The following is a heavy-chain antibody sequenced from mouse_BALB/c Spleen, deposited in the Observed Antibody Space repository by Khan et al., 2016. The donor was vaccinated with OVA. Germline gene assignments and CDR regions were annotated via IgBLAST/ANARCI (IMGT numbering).Heavy chain of an antibody. CDR2: ISTHYGDA. Sequence: QVQLQQSGAELVRPGVSVTISCKGSGYTFTDYAMHWVKQSHAKSLEWIGVISTHYGDASYNQKFKGKATMTVDKSSSTAYMELARLTSEDSAIYYCARRSGEDRFDYWGPGTLVTVSA. J-gene: IGHJ3*01. V-gene: IGHV1S137*01. CDR1: GYTFTDYA. D-gene: IGHD1-3*01. CDR3: ARRSGEDRFDY.